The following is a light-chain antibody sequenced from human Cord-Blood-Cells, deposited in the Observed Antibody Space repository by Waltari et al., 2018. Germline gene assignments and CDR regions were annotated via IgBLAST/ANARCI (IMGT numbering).Light chain of an antibody. Sequence: QSAITQPASVSGSPGPSSTIHCTGTSSDVGGYNYVSWYQQHPGKAPKLMIYDVSNRPSGVSNRFSGSKSGNTASLTISGLQAEDEADYYCSSYTSSSTVVFGGGTKLTVL. CDR3: SSYTSSSTVV. V-gene: IGLV2-14*01. CDR2: DVS. CDR1: SSDVGGYNY. J-gene: IGLJ2*01.